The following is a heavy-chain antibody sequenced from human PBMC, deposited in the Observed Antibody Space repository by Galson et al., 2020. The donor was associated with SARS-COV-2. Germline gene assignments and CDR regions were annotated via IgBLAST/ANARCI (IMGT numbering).Heavy chain of an antibody. V-gene: IGHV2-70*04. J-gene: IGHJ6*02. Sequence: SGPTLVKPTQTLTLTCTFSGFSLSTSGMRVSWIRQPPGKALEWLARIDWDDDKFYSTSLKTRLTISKDSSKNQVVLTMTNMDPVDTATYYCARTTSGYSSSWGLGNYYYGMDVWGQGTTVTVSS. D-gene: IGHD6-13*01. CDR2: IDWDDDK. CDR3: ARTTSGYSSSWGLGNYYYGMDV. CDR1: GFSLSTSGMR.